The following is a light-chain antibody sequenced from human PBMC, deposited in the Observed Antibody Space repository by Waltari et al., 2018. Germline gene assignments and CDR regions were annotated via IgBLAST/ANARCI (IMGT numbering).Light chain of an antibody. CDR2: WAS. CDR1: ETLLYTSNNKNY. Sequence: DIVMTQCLDSLSVSLDERATLTRTCRETLLYTSNNKNYLTWDQQKSGQPPKVLIFWASTRESGVPERVNGSGSGTDFTLTINSLQPEDVAVYFCQQYFSSPYTFGQGTKLEIK. J-gene: IGKJ2*01. V-gene: IGKV4-1*01. CDR3: QQYFSSPYT.